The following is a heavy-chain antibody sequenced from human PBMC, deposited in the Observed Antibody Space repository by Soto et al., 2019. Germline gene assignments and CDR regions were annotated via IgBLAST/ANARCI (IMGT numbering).Heavy chain of an antibody. V-gene: IGHV3-48*01. CDR2: ISRTTSII. CDR3: AREIVTAYGMAV. Sequence: GGSLRLSCAAYGFTFSSYNMNWVRQAPGKGLEWFSYISRTTSIIYYADSVKGRFTISRDNAKNSLYLQMNSLRAEDTAVYYCAREIVTAYGMAVCGLGTTVTVSS. CDR1: GFTFSSYN. J-gene: IGHJ6*02. D-gene: IGHD3-16*02.